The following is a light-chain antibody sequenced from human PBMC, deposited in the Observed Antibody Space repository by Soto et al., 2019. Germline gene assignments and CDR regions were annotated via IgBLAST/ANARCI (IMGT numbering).Light chain of an antibody. V-gene: IGKV2-28*01. Sequence: DIVMTQSPLSLPVTPGEPASISCRSSQSLLHSNGYDYLDWYLQKPGQSPQLLIYLGSNRASGVPHRYRGSESGTDFTLKISRVEAEDVGVYYCIQALQTPGTFGGGTKVEIK. CDR1: QSLLHSNGYDY. CDR3: IQALQTPGT. J-gene: IGKJ4*01. CDR2: LGS.